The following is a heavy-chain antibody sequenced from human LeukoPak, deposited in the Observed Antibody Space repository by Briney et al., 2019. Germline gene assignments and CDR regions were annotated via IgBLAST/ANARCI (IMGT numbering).Heavy chain of an antibody. V-gene: IGHV4-39*07. Sequence: SETLSLTCTVSGGSISSSSYYWGWIRQPPGKGLEWIGEINHSGSTNYNPSLKSRVTISVDTSKNQFSLKLSSVTAADTAVYYCARGRYDFWSGYWTDYWGQGTLVTVSS. CDR1: GGSISSSSYY. J-gene: IGHJ4*02. CDR3: ARGRYDFWSGYWTDY. CDR2: INHSGST. D-gene: IGHD3-3*01.